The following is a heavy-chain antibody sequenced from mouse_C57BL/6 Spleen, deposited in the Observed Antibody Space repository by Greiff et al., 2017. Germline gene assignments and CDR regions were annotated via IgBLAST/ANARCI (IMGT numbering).Heavy chain of an antibody. V-gene: IGHV1-19*01. J-gene: IGHJ2*01. CDR2: INPYNGGT. D-gene: IGHD4-1*01. CDR3: ARRELTGALDY. Sequence: EVQLVESGPVLVKPGASVKMSCKASGYTFTDYYMNWVQQSHGKSLEWIGVINPYNGGTSYNQEFKGKATLTVDKSSSTAYMELNSLTSEDSAVYYCARRELTGALDYWGQGTTLTVSS. CDR1: GYTFTDYY.